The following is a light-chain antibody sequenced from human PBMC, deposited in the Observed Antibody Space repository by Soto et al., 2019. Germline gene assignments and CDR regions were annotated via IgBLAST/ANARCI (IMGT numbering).Light chain of an antibody. CDR2: DAS. CDR3: QQYENRPT. J-gene: IGKJ5*01. CDR1: QNINNY. V-gene: IGKV1-33*01. Sequence: DIQMPQAPSSLSASVGDRVTIICQARQNINNYLHWYQQKPVRAPKLLIYDASNLAAGVTSRFRESVSGTDFTFTISRLQPEDIATYFCQQYENRPTFGQGTRRESK.